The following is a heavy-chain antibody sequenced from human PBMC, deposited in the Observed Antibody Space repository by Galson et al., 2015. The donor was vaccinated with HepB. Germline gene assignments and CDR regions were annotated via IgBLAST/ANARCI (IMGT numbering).Heavy chain of an antibody. CDR2: ISYDGSNK. Sequence: SLRLSCAASGFTFSSYAMHWVRQAPGKGLEWVSVISYDGSNKYYADSVKGRFNISRDSSKNTLYLQMNSLRAEDTAVYYCAKGTSSSCYTGSSHWGQGTL. CDR3: AKGTSSSCYTGSSH. V-gene: IGHV3-30-3*01. J-gene: IGHJ4*02. CDR1: GFTFSSYA. D-gene: IGHD3-10*01.